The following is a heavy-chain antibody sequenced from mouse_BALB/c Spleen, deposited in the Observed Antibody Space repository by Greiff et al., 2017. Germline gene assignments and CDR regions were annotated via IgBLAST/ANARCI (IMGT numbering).Heavy chain of an antibody. V-gene: IGHV5-12-2*01. D-gene: IGHD2-3*01. CDR1: GFTFSSYT. CDR2: ISNGGGST. J-gene: IGHJ4*01. Sequence: EVQLQQSGGGLVQPGGSLKLSCAASGFTFSSYTMSWVRQTPEKRLEWVAYISNGGGSTYYPDTVKGRFTISRDNAKNTLYLQMSSLKSEDTAMYYCARHQSMMVTTRAMDYWGQGTSVTVSS. CDR3: ARHQSMMVTTRAMDY.